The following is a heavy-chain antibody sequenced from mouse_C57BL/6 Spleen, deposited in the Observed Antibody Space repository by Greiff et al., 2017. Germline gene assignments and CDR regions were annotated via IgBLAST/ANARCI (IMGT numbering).Heavy chain of an antibody. CDR3: ATYDYDKMLLAY. D-gene: IGHD2-4*01. J-gene: IGHJ3*01. Sequence: QVQLQQPGPELVKPGASVKLSCKASGYAFSSSWMNWVKQRPGQGLEWIGRIYPGDGDTNYNGKFKGKATLTVDKSSSTAYIQLSSLTSVDSAFDFCATYDYDKMLLAYWGQGTMVTVSA. CDR2: IYPGDGDT. V-gene: IGHV1-82*01. CDR1: GYAFSSSW.